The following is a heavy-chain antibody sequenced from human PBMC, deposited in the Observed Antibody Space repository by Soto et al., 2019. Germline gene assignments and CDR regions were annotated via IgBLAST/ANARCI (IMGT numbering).Heavy chain of an antibody. Sequence: SQTLSLTCAISGDSVSSNSAAWNWIRQSPSRGLEWLGRTYYRSKWYNDYAVSVKSRITINPDTSKNQFSLQLNSVTPEDTAVYYCARDPNDSSGYYRRYYYYGMDVWGQGTTVTVSS. CDR3: ARDPNDSSGYYRRYYYYGMDV. CDR2: TYYRSKWYN. CDR1: GDSVSSNSAA. V-gene: IGHV6-1*01. J-gene: IGHJ6*02. D-gene: IGHD3-22*01.